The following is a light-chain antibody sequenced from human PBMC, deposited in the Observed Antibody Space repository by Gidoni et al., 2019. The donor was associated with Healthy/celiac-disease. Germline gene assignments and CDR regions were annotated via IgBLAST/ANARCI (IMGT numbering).Light chain of an antibody. CDR1: QSVSSN. CDR2: GSS. CDR3: QQYNNWPPT. V-gene: IGKV3-15*01. Sequence: EIVMTQSPATLSVSPGERATLSCRASQSVSSNLAWYHQKPGQAPRLLIYGSSPRATGIPARFSGSGSGTEFTLTISSLQSEDFAVYYCQQYNNWPPTFXGXTKVEIK. J-gene: IGKJ4*01.